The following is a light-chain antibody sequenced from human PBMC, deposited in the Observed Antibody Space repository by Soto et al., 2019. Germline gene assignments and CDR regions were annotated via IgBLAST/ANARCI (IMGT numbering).Light chain of an antibody. Sequence: QSVLTQPPSVSGAPGQRVTISCTGSSSNIGAGYDVHWYQQRPGTAPKLIIFGNINRPSGVPDRFSGSKSGTSASLAITGLQDEDEGDYYCQSYERTLSARYVFGTGTKVTVL. CDR1: SSNIGAGYD. V-gene: IGLV1-40*01. J-gene: IGLJ1*01. CDR3: QSYERTLSARYV. CDR2: GNI.